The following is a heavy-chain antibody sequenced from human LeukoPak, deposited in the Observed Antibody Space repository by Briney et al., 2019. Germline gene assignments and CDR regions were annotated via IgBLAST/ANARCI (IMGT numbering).Heavy chain of an antibody. Sequence: GGSLRLSCAASGSTVSSNYMSWVRQAPGKGLEWVSVIYSDGRSYYADSVKGRFTISRDNSKNTLYLQMNSLRAEDTALYYCARESNSGYYLSYWGQGTLVAVSS. J-gene: IGHJ4*02. V-gene: IGHV3-66*01. CDR1: GSTVSSNY. CDR2: IYSDGRS. CDR3: ARESNSGYYLSY. D-gene: IGHD3-22*01.